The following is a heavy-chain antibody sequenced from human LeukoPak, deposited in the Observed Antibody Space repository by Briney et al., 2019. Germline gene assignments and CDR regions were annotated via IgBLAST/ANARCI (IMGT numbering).Heavy chain of an antibody. D-gene: IGHD3-22*01. Sequence: ASVKVSCKASGYTFTGYYMHWVRQAPGQGLEWMGWINPNSGGTNYAQKFQGRVTMTRDTSISTAYMELSRLRSDDTAVYYCARERRAVVHAFDIWGQGTMVTVSS. CDR2: INPNSGGT. J-gene: IGHJ3*02. CDR1: GYTFTGYY. V-gene: IGHV1-2*02. CDR3: ARERRAVVHAFDI.